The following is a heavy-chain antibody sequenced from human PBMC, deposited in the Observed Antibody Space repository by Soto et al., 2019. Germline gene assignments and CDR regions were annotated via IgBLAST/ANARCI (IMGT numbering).Heavy chain of an antibody. V-gene: IGHV5-51*01. CDR1: GYSFATYW. Sequence: HVESLKISCQGFGYSFATYWIGWVRQMSGKGLEWMAIIYPGDSDTRYSPSFQGQVTISADKSINTAYLQWNSLKASDTAMYYCARQVSTGGHYWGQGTLVTVSS. J-gene: IGHJ4*02. CDR3: ARQVSTGGHY. CDR2: IYPGDSDT. D-gene: IGHD2-8*02.